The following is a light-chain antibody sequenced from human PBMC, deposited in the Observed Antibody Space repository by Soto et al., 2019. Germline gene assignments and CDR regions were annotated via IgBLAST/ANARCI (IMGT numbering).Light chain of an antibody. CDR1: QSVSSN. V-gene: IGKV3-11*01. CDR3: QQRSNWPIT. J-gene: IGKJ5*01. Sequence: EIVMTQSPATLSVSPGERATLSCRASQSVSSNLAWYQHKPGQAPRLLVYGASTRASGIPARFSGSGSGTDFTLTISSLEPEDFVVYYCQQRSNWPITLGQGTRLEIK. CDR2: GAS.